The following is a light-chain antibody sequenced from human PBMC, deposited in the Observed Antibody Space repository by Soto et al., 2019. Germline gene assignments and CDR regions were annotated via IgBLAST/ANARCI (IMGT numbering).Light chain of an antibody. CDR2: GAS. CDR3: QQYNNWPPST. V-gene: IGKV3-15*01. Sequence: EIVMTQSPATLSVSPGERATLSCRASQSVSSNLAGYQQKPGQAPRVLIYGASTRATGIPARFSGSGSGIDVTLTISSLQSEDFAVYYCQQYNNWPPSTFGQGTKVEIK. J-gene: IGKJ1*01. CDR1: QSVSSN.